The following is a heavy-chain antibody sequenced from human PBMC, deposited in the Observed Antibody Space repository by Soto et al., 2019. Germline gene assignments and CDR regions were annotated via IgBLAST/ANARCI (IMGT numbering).Heavy chain of an antibody. D-gene: IGHD6-19*01. CDR1: GGSISSSSYY. CDR2: IYYSGST. CDR3: ASWPSGWYAFSF. V-gene: IGHV4-39*01. J-gene: IGHJ4*02. Sequence: SETLSLTCTVSGGSISSSSYYWGWIRQPPGKGLEWIGSIYYSGSTYYNPSLKSRVTISVDTSKNQFSLKLSSVTAADTAVYYCASWPSGWYAFSFWGQGTLVTVSS.